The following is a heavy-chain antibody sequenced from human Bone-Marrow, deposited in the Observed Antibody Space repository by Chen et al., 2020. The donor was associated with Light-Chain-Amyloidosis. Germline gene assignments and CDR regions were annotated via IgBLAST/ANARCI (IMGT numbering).Heavy chain of an antibody. J-gene: IGHJ4*02. CDR1: GYTFTDSY. Sequence: EVQLAQSGPEVKTTGAKVKISCKVSGYTFTDSYFHWVQQAPGQGLEWVGFVDPEDGKPVYAVKFQGRVTITAYTSTATVYMQLSSLRSADTAVYYCATEFGITGLGAAYWGQGTLVTVSS. CDR2: VDPEDGKP. CDR3: ATEFGITGLGAAY. D-gene: IGHD1-20*01. V-gene: IGHV1-69-2*01.